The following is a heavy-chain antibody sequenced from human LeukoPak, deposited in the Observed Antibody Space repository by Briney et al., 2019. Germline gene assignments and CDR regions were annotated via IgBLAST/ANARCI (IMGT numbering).Heavy chain of an antibody. J-gene: IGHJ3*02. CDR3: ARGFDYYGSGSYYAFDI. CDR1: GGSISSGSYY. Sequence: PSETLSLTCTVSGGSISSGSYYRSWIRQPAGKGLEWIGRIYTSGSTNYNPSLKSRVTISVDTSKNQFSLKLSSVTAADTAVYYCARGFDYYGSGSYYAFDIWGQGTMVTVSS. V-gene: IGHV4-61*02. D-gene: IGHD3-10*01. CDR2: IYTSGST.